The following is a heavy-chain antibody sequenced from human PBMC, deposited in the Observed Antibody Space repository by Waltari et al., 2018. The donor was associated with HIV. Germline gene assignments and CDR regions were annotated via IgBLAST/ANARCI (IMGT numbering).Heavy chain of an antibody. D-gene: IGHD1-1*01. J-gene: IGHJ3*01. V-gene: IGHV3-30*18. Sequence: QVRLVESGGGAVQSGRPLRVTCAASGFTFGTSGMHWVRQAPGKGVVVLEYICNCGRAKEDGDSVKGRLNIARYNSKKVMYLEMNSLRPEDTAVYYCAKVASTWNEVDFFDAWGQGTVVAVS. CDR2: ICNCGRAK. CDR1: GFTFGTSG. CDR3: AKVASTWNEVDFFDA.